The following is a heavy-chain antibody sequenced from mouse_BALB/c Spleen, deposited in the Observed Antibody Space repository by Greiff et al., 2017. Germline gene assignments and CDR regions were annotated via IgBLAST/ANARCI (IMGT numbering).Heavy chain of an antibody. CDR3: ARGIGYGSRYYFDY. J-gene: IGHJ2*01. V-gene: IGHV1-14*01. CDR2: INPYNDGT. CDR1: GYTFTSYV. Sequence: VQLQQSGPELVKPGASVKMSCKASGYTFTSYVMHWVKQKPGQGLEWIGYINPYNDGTKYNEKFKGKATLTSDKSSSTAYMELSSLTSEDSAVYYCARGIGYGSRYYFDYWGQGTTLTVSS. D-gene: IGHD1-1*01.